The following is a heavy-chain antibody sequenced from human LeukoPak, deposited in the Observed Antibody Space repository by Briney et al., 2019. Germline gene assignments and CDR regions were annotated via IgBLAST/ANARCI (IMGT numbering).Heavy chain of an antibody. CDR2: ISSGSSYI. CDR3: ARDHYDSSGYYLFDY. D-gene: IGHD3-22*01. J-gene: IGHJ4*02. Sequence: GGSLRLSCAASGFTLSSYSMNWVRQAPGKELEWVSSISSGSSYIYYADSVKGRFTISRDNAKNSLHLQMNSLRAEDTAVYYCARDHYDSSGYYLFDYWGQGTLVTVSS. V-gene: IGHV3-21*01. CDR1: GFTLSSYS.